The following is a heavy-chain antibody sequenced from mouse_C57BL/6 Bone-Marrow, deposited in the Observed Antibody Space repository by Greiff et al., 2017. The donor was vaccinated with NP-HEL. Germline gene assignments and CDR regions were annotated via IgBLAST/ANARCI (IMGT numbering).Heavy chain of an antibody. V-gene: IGHV1-50*01. D-gene: IGHD1-1*01. Sequence: QVQLQQSGAELVKPGASVKLSCKASGYTFTSYWMQWVKQRPGQGLEWIGEIDPSDSYTNYNQKFKGKATLTVDTSSSTAYMQLSSLTSEDSAVYYCARGDYGSSWYFDVWGTGTTVTVSS. CDR2: IDPSDSYT. CDR3: ARGDYGSSWYFDV. CDR1: GYTFTSYW. J-gene: IGHJ1*03.